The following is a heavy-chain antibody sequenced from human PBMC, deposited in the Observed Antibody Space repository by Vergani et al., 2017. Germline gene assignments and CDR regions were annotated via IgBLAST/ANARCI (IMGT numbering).Heavy chain of an antibody. V-gene: IGHV4-59*08. CDR3: ASALDYGGNPNYYYYYMDV. D-gene: IGHD4-23*01. CDR2: IYYSGST. J-gene: IGHJ6*03. Sequence: QVQLQESGPGLVKPSETLSLTCTVSGGSISSYYWSWIRQPPGKGLEWIGYIYYSGSTNYNPSLKSRVTISVDTSKNQFPLKLSSVTAADTAVYYCASALDYGGNPNYYYYYMDVWGKGTTVTVSS. CDR1: GGSISSYY.